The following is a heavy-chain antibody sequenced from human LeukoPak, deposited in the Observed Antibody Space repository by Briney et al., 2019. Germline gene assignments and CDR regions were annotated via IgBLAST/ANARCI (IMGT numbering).Heavy chain of an antibody. Sequence: PSETLSLTCTVSGDSVIDSNYYWGWIRQPPGRGLEWIGSIAYRGGPFYNPSLRSRVTISLDTSKSQFSLKMTSVSAADTAIYYSARSLTWPHGGSDYWGQGTLVTVSS. CDR2: IAYRGGP. D-gene: IGHD3-9*01. CDR1: GDSVIDSNYY. J-gene: IGHJ4*02. V-gene: IGHV4-39*07. CDR3: ARSLTWPHGGSDY.